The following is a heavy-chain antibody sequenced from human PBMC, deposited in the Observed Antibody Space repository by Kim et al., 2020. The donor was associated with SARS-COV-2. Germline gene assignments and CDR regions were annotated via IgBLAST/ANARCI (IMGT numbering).Heavy chain of an antibody. CDR2: ISYDGSDK. Sequence: GGSLRLSCAASGFTFSSYAMHWVRQAPGKGLEWVAVISYDGSDKYYADSVKGRFTISRDNSKNTLYLQMNSLRAEDTAVYYCASQWGYFDWLFDFDPWG. D-gene: IGHD3-9*01. CDR3: ASQWGYFDWLFDFDP. V-gene: IGHV3-30*04. CDR1: GFTFSSYA. J-gene: IGHJ5*02.